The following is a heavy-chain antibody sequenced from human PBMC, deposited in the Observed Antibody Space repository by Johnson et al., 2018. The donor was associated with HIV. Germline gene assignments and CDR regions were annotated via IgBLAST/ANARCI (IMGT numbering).Heavy chain of an antibody. J-gene: IGHJ3*01. CDR2: ISSDESNK. CDR1: GFTFSTYA. D-gene: IGHD3-9*01. Sequence: QVQLVESGGGVVQPGRSLRLSCAASGFTFSTYAMHWVRQAPGKGLEWVAVISSDESNKYYADSVKGRFTISRDNSKNTLYLQMDSLRPEDTAVYYCARDGRDLVTRGSFDVWGQGTVVTVSS. CDR3: ARDGRDLVTRGSFDV. V-gene: IGHV3-30*14.